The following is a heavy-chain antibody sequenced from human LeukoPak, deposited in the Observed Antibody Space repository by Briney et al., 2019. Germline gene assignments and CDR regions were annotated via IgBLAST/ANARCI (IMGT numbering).Heavy chain of an antibody. CDR2: ISAYNGNT. J-gene: IGHJ6*03. CDR3: ARVGAAAGTYYYYYMDV. D-gene: IGHD6-13*01. V-gene: IGHV1-18*01. Sequence: ASVKVSCKASGYTFTSYGISWVRQAPGQGLEWMGWISAYNGNTNYAQKLQGRVTMTTDTSTSTAYMELRSLRSDDTAVYYCARVGAAAGTYYYYYMDVWGKGTTVTISS. CDR1: GYTFTSYG.